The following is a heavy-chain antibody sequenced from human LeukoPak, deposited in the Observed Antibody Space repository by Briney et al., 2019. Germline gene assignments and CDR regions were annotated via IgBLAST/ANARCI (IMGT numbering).Heavy chain of an antibody. Sequence: GGSLRLSCAASGFTFSSYAMSWVRQAPGNGLEWVSAISGSGGSTYYADSVKGRFTISRDNSKNTLYLQMNSLRAEDTAVYYCATTYGDYYFDYWGQGTLVTVSS. V-gene: IGHV3-23*01. J-gene: IGHJ4*02. CDR3: ATTYGDYYFDY. CDR1: GFTFSSYA. D-gene: IGHD4-17*01. CDR2: ISGSGGST.